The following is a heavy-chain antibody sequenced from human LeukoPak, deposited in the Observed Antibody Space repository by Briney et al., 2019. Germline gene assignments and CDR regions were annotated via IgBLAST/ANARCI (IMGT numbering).Heavy chain of an antibody. V-gene: IGHV4-39*01. CDR2: IYYSGST. CDR1: GGSISSSSHS. Sequence: SETLSLTCTVSGGSISSSSHSWGWIRQPPGKGLEWIGSIYYSGSTYYNPSLKSRVTVSVDTSKNQFSLKLSSVTAADTAVYYCATFEHWGQGTLVTVSS. J-gene: IGHJ4*02. CDR3: ATFEH.